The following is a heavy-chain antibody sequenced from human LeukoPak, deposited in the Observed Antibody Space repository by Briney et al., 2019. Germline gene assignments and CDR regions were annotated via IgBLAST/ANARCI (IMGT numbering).Heavy chain of an antibody. V-gene: IGHV1-2*02. CDR2: INPNSGGT. Sequence: ASVKVSCKASGYTFTAYYMHWVRQAPGQGLEWMGWINPNSGGTNYAQKFQGRVTMTRDTSISTAYMELSRLRSDDTAVYYCARDCGDYYYYGMDVWGQGTTVTVSS. J-gene: IGHJ6*02. D-gene: IGHD4-17*01. CDR3: ARDCGDYYYYGMDV. CDR1: GYTFTAYY.